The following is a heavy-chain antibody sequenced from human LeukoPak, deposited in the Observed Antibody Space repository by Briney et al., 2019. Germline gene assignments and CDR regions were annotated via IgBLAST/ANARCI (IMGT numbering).Heavy chain of an antibody. J-gene: IGHJ4*02. V-gene: IGHV3-23*01. Sequence: GGSLRLSCAASGFTFNNYAMNWVRQAPGKGLEWVSSIRGSGENAYYADSVKGRFTISRDNSKNTLYLQMNSLRAEDTAVYYCAKRGSSWSYFDYWGQGTLVTVSS. CDR3: AKRGSSWSYFDY. CDR2: IRGSGENA. CDR1: GFTFNNYA. D-gene: IGHD6-13*01.